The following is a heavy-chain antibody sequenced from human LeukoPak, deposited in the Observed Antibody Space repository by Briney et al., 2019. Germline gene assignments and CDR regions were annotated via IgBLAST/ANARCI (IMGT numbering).Heavy chain of an antibody. Sequence: PGGSLRLSCAASGFTFSSYAMSWVRQAPGKGLEWVSAISGSGGSTYYADSVKGRFTISRDNSKNTLYLQMNSLRAEDTAVYYCAKRKTRSSWYYLDYWGQGTLVTVSS. CDR2: ISGSGGST. CDR3: AKRKTRSSWYYLDY. CDR1: GFTFSSYA. V-gene: IGHV3-23*01. J-gene: IGHJ4*02. D-gene: IGHD6-13*01.